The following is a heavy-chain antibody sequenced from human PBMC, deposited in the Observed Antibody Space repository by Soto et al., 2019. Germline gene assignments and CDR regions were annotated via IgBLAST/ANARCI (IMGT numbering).Heavy chain of an antibody. J-gene: IGHJ5*02. CDR3: ARDREAYCGGDCYSNWFDP. CDR1: GYTFTSYG. Sequence: ASVKVSCKASGYTFTSYGISWVRQAPGQGLEWMGWISAYNGNTNYAQKLQGRVTMTTDTSTSTAYMELRSLRSDDTAVYYCARDREAYCGGDCYSNWFDPWGQLTLVTVSS. CDR2: ISAYNGNT. D-gene: IGHD2-21*02. V-gene: IGHV1-18*04.